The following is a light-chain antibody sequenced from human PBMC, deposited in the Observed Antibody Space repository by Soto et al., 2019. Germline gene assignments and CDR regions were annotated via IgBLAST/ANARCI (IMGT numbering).Light chain of an antibody. CDR1: QSVLFDSNNKNY. V-gene: IGKV4-1*01. J-gene: IGKJ5*01. CDR3: QQYYTTPLT. CDR2: WAS. Sequence: DIVMTQSPDSLAVSLGERATINCKSSQSVLFDSNNKNYLAWYQQKPGQPPKLLIYWASTRESGVPDRFSGSGSGTDFTLTISRLQAEDVAVYYCQQYYTTPLTFGQGTRLEI.